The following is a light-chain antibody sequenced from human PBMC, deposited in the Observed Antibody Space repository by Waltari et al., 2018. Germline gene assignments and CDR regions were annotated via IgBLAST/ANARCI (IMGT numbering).Light chain of an antibody. CDR2: KDS. J-gene: IGLJ2*01. CDR3: QSADSSGTVV. V-gene: IGLV3-25*03. CDR1: ALPQPC. Sequence: SYEPPQPRPVTVSAAQTARSNPTRDALPQPCPDWYQQKPGQAPVLVIYKDSERPSGIPERFSGSSSGTTVTLTISGVQAEDEADYYCQSADSSGTVVFGGGTKLTVL.